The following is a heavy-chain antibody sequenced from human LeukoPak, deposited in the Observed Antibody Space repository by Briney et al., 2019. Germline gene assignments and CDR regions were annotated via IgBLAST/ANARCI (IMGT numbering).Heavy chain of an antibody. V-gene: IGHV4-61*02. CDR1: GGSISSGSYY. CDR3: ARHGPGGAVAGIFY. Sequence: PSETLSLTCTVSGGSISSGSYYWSWIRQPAGKGLEWIGRIYTSVSTNYNPSLKSRVTILIDRSKNQFSLKVSSLTAADTAVYYCARHGPGGAVAGIFYWGQGTLVTVSS. D-gene: IGHD6-19*01. CDR2: IYTSVST. J-gene: IGHJ4*02.